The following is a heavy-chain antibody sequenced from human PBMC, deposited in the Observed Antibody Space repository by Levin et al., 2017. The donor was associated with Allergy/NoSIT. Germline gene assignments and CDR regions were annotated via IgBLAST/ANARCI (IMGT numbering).Heavy chain of an antibody. Sequence: GESLKISCSASGFTFSSYAMHWVRQAPGKGLEYVSAITSNGGSTYYADSVKGRFTISRDNSKNTLYLQMSSLKAEDTAVYHCVLITVRGAYDYWGQGTLVIASS. CDR3: VLITVRGAYDY. D-gene: IGHD3-10*01. J-gene: IGHJ4*02. CDR1: GFTFSSYA. V-gene: IGHV3-64D*06. CDR2: ITSNGGST.